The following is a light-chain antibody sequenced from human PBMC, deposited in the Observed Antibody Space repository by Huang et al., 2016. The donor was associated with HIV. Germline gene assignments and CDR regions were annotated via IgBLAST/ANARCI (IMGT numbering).Light chain of an antibody. J-gene: IGKJ1*01. Sequence: DIVMTQSPDSLAVSLCGRATINCKSSQSVLFSSYNRNYLAWYQQKPGQPPKLLLYWASTRETGVPDRCSGSGSGTDFTLTSSSLQAEDVAVYYCQQYYNTPRTFGQGTKVEIK. CDR1: QSVLFSSYNRNY. CDR3: QQYYNTPRT. CDR2: WAS. V-gene: IGKV4-1*01.